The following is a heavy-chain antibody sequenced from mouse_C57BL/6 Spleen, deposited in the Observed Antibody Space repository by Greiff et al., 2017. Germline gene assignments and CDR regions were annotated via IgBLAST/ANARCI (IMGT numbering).Heavy chain of an antibody. V-gene: IGHV1-82*01. D-gene: IGHD2-1*01. CDR1: GYAFSSSW. Sequence: VKLMESGPELVKPGASVKISCKASGYAFSSSWMNWVKQRPGKGLEWIGRIYPGDGDTNYNGKFKGKATLTADKSSSTAYMQLSSLTSEDSAVYFCARWDYGNYENAMDYWGQGTSVTVSS. CDR2: IYPGDGDT. CDR3: ARWDYGNYENAMDY. J-gene: IGHJ4*01.